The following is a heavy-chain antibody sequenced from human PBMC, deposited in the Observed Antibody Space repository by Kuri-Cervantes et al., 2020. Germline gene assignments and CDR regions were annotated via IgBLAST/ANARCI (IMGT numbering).Heavy chain of an antibody. CDR3: ARIGYYGSGSLDY. V-gene: IGHV3-33*01. CDR2: IWYDGSNK. CDR1: GFTFSSYG. Sequence: SCAASGFTFSSYGMHWVRQAPGKGLEWVAVIWYDGSNKYYADSVKGRLTISRDNSKNTLYLQMNSLRAEDTAVYYCARIGYYGSGSLDYWGQGTLVTVSS. J-gene: IGHJ4*02. D-gene: IGHD3-10*01.